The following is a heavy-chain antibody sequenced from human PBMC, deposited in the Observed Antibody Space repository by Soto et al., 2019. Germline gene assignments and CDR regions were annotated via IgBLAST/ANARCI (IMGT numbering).Heavy chain of an antibody. V-gene: IGHV1-18*01. CDR2: ISAYNGNT. CDR1: GYTFTSYG. J-gene: IGHJ6*03. Sequence: VKVSCKASGYTFTSYGISWVRQAPGQGLEWMGWISAYNGNTNYAQKLQGRVTMTTDTSTSTAYMELRSLRSDDTAVYYCARRAHTRLKPRNYYYYMDVWGKGTTVTVSS. CDR3: ARRAHTRLKPRNYYYYMDV. D-gene: IGHD3-16*01.